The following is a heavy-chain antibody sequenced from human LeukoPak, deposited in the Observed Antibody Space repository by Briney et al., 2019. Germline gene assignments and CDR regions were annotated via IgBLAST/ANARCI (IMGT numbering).Heavy chain of an antibody. D-gene: IGHD3-10*01. V-gene: IGHV3-7*01. J-gene: IGHJ4*02. CDR2: IKQDGSEK. CDR1: GFTFSSYW. Sequence: GGSLRLSCAASGFTFSSYWMSWVRQAPGKGLEWVANIKQDGSEKYYVDSVKGRFTISRDNSKNTLYLQMNSLRAEDTAVYYCARVLLWFGEFNYFDYWGQGTLVTVSS. CDR3: ARVLLWFGEFNYFDY.